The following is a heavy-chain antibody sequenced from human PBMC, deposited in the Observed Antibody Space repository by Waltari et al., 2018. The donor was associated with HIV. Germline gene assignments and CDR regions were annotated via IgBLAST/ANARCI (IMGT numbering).Heavy chain of an antibody. J-gene: IGHJ4*02. CDR3: TTVGGGTQDY. CDR1: GFAFSYAW. CDR2: IKSNTDGGTT. Sequence: EVLLVESGGGLGKPGGSLILSCAAAGFAFSYAWMSWVRQAPGKGLEWVGRIKSNTDGGTTDYAAPVKGRFTISRDDSKTTLYLEMNSLKTEDTAVYYCTTVGGGTQDYWGQGTLITVSS. D-gene: IGHD3-16*01. V-gene: IGHV3-15*01.